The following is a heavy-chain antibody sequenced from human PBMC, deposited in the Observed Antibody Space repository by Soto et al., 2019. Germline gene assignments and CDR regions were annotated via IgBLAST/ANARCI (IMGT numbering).Heavy chain of an antibody. CDR2: VYYTGST. CDR3: ARSVAVPGAHIDY. Sequence: RSLTCSVAGGSISGSYWSWIRQSPGKGLEWLGYVYYTGSTNYSPSLRSRVSISVDTSKNEFSLRLSSVTAADTAVYFCARSVAVPGAHIDYWGQGTQVTVSS. CDR1: GGSISGSY. D-gene: IGHD6-13*01. J-gene: IGHJ4*02. V-gene: IGHV4-59*01.